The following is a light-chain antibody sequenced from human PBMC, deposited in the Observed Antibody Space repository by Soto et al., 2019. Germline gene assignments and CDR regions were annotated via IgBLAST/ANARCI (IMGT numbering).Light chain of an antibody. CDR2: EAS. V-gene: IGKV1-5*03. J-gene: IGKJ4*01. CDR3: QQYNSYPLT. CDR1: QSISSW. Sequence: DIQMTQSPSTLSASVGDRVTITCRASQSISSWLAWYQQKPGKAPQLLIHEASSLESGVPSRFSGSGSETEFTLTISSLQPDDFATYYCQQYNSYPLTFGGGTKVEIK.